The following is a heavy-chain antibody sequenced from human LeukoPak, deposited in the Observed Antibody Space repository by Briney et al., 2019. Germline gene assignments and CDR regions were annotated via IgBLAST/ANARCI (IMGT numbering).Heavy chain of an antibody. CDR1: GGTFSSYA. Sequence: SVKVSCKASGGTFSSYAISWVRQAPGQGLEWMGGIIPIFGTANYAQKFQGRVTITADESTSTAYMELSSLRSEDTAVYYCARSPGIVVVPAAPAQGYFDYWGQGTLVTVSS. D-gene: IGHD2-2*01. CDR3: ARSPGIVVVPAAPAQGYFDY. CDR2: IIPIFGTA. J-gene: IGHJ4*02. V-gene: IGHV1-69*13.